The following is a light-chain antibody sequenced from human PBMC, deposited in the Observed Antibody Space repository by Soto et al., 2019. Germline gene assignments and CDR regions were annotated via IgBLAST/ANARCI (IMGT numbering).Light chain of an antibody. J-gene: IGKJ1*01. CDR1: QSFSSSY. V-gene: IGKV3-20*01. CDR2: GAS. Sequence: EVVVTQSPATLSGSAGERATLSCRASQSFSSSYLAWYQQNRGQAPRLLIYGASSRATGIPDRFSGSGYGTDFHLTISRLETEDFAVYYCQQYGSSPRTFGQGTKVDIK. CDR3: QQYGSSPRT.